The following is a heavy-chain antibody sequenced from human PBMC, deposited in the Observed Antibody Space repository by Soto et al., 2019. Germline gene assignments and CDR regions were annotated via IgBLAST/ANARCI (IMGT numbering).Heavy chain of an antibody. CDR2: INPSGGST. J-gene: IGHJ6*02. CDR3: ARAPEANDFWSGLTYGMDV. CDR1: GYTFTSYY. Sequence: ASVKVSCKASGYTFTSYYMHWVRQAPGQGLEWMGIINPSGGSTSYAQKFQGRVTMTRDTSTSTVYMELSSLRSEDTAVYYCARAPEANDFWSGLTYGMDVWGPGTTVTVSS. D-gene: IGHD3-3*01. V-gene: IGHV1-46*01.